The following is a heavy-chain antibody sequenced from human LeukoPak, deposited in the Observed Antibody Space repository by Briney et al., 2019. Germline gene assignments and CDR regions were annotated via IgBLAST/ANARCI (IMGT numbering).Heavy chain of an antibody. CDR3: ARHIRMRGYFDS. CDR2: LYASGPT. CDR1: GVSITTYY. D-gene: IGHD2/OR15-2a*01. V-gene: IGHV4-4*07. Sequence: SETLSLTCSVSGVSITTYYWSWFRQTAGKGPDWIGRLYASGPTNYNPSLKSRVTMSVDTSKNQLSLNVRSVTVADTAVYFCARHIRMRGYFDSWGQGTLVAVSS. J-gene: IGHJ4*02.